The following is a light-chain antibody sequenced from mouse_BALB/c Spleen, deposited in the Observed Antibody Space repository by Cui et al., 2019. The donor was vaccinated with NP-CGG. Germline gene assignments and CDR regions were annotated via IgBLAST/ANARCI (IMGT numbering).Light chain of an antibody. CDR1: TGAVTTSNY. J-gene: IGLJ1*01. CDR2: GTN. CDR3: ALWYSNHWV. V-gene: IGLV1*01. Sequence: ALVTQESSLTTSTGETVTLTCRSSTGAVTTSNYANWVQGKPDHLFTGLISGTNNRAPGVPGRFSGSLIGDKAALTITGAQTEDEAIYFCALWYSNHWVFGGGTKLTVL.